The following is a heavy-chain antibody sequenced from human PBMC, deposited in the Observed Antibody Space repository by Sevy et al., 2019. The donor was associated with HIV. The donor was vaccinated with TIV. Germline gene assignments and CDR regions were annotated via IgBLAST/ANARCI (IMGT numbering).Heavy chain of an antibody. CDR2: ISWDGRGT. J-gene: IGHJ4*02. CDR3: ARDSVGIRALNGEGFD. CDR1: GFTFDDYT. Sequence: GGCLRLSCAASGFTFDDYTMHWVRQAPGKGLEWVSLISWDGRGTLYADSVRGRFTISRDNSKNSLFLQMNSLRTEDTALYYCARDSVGIRALNGEGFDWGQGTQVTVSS. D-gene: IGHD7-27*01. V-gene: IGHV3-43*01.